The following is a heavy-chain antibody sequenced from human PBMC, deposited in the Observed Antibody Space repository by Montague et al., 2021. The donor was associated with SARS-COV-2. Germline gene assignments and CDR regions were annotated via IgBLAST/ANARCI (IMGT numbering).Heavy chain of an antibody. V-gene: IGHV4-39*01. CDR3: ARLGVVELWLNLGWFDP. Sequence: SETLSLTCSVSGDSIRSSGYYWGWIRQPPGKGLEWIGTVYYSGSTNYNPSLKSRVTMPVDTSKNQFSLELRSVTAADTAVYYCARLGVVELWLNLGWFDPWGQGTLVTVSS. J-gene: IGHJ5*02. CDR1: GDSIRSSGYY. CDR2: VYYSGST. D-gene: IGHD3-16*02.